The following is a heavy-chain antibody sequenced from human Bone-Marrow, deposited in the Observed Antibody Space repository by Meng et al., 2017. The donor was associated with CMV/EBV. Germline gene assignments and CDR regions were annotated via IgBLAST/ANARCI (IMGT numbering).Heavy chain of an antibody. V-gene: IGHV1-46*01. CDR2: INPSGGST. D-gene: IGHD3-3*01. CDR3: ALRFLEWPVDY. CDR1: GYTFTSYY. Sequence: ASVKVSCKASGYTFTSYYMHWVRQAPGQGLEWMGIINPSGGSTSYAQKFQGRVTMTRDTSTSTAYMELSSLRSEDTAVYYCALRFLEWPVDYWGQGTLVTVSS. J-gene: IGHJ4*02.